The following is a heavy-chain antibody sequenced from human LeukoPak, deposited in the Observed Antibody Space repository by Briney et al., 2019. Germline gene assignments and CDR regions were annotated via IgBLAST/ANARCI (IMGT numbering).Heavy chain of an antibody. V-gene: IGHV3-30*18. Sequence: GGSLRLSCAASGFTFNRRGMHWVRQAPGKGLEWVGIMSNSGENTFYGEAVKGRFTISRDNSQNTLYLQMNSLRPEDTAVYYCAKGGASVTRYVDYWGQGTLVTVSS. CDR3: AKGGASVTRYVDY. CDR2: MSNSGENT. D-gene: IGHD4-17*01. J-gene: IGHJ4*02. CDR1: GFTFNRRG.